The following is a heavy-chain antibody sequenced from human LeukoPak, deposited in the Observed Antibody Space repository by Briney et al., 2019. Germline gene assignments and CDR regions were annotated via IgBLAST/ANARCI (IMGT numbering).Heavy chain of an antibody. CDR1: GFTFSSYA. CDR3: AKSEGNWYFDL. CDR2: ISGSGGST. D-gene: IGHD6-13*01. J-gene: IGHJ2*01. Sequence: GGSLRLSCAASGFTFSSYAMNWVRQAPGKGLEWVSAISGSGGSTYYADSVKGRFTISSDNSKNTLYLQMNSLRAEDTAIYYCAKSEGNWYFDLWGRGTLVTVSS. V-gene: IGHV3-23*01.